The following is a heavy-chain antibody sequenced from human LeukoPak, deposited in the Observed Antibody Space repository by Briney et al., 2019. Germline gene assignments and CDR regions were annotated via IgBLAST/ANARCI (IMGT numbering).Heavy chain of an antibody. CDR3: AKDGGSYYSGEIDY. Sequence: GSLRLSCAVSGLTFSSRAMTWVRQAPGQGLQWVSSIDISGDDTAYADAVKGRFTISRDNSKNTLYLQMNSLRAEDTAVYYCAKDGGSYYSGEIDYWGQGTLVTVSS. CDR2: IDISGDDT. V-gene: IGHV3-23*01. J-gene: IGHJ4*02. D-gene: IGHD1-26*01. CDR1: GLTFSSRA.